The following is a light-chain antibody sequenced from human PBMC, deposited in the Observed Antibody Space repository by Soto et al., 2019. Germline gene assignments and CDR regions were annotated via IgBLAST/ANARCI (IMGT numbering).Light chain of an antibody. CDR2: DVS. CDR3: SSYAGSNVL. Sequence: QSALTQPPSASGSPGQSVTISCTGTPSDVGSYNSVSWYQQYPGKAPKLMIYDVSKRPSGVPDRFSGSKSGNTASLTVSGLQAEDEANYYCSSYAGSNVLFGGGTKLTVL. V-gene: IGLV2-8*01. J-gene: IGLJ2*01. CDR1: PSDVGSYNS.